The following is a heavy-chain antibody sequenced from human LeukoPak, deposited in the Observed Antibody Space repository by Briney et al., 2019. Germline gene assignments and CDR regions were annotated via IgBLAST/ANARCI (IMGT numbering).Heavy chain of an antibody. D-gene: IGHD4-17*01. Sequence: GGSLRLSCAASGFTFSSYAMSWVRQAPGKGLEWVSAISGSGGSTYYADSVKGRFTISRDNSKDTLYLQMNSLRAEDTAVYYCAKAQTVTTVGYWGQGTLVTVSS. J-gene: IGHJ4*02. CDR2: ISGSGGST. CDR1: GFTFSSYA. CDR3: AKAQTVTTVGY. V-gene: IGHV3-23*01.